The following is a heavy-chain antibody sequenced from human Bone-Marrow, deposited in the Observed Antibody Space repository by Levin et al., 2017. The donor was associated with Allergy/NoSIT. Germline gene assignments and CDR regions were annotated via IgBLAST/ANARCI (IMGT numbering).Heavy chain of an antibody. CDR2: INHSGST. CDR3: ARAGLYYYGSGSPLHY. J-gene: IGHJ4*02. D-gene: IGHD3-10*01. V-gene: IGHV4-34*01. Sequence: SETLSLTCAVYGGSFSGYYWSWIRQPPGKGLEWIGEINHSGSTNYNPSLKSRVTISVDTSKNQFSLKLSSVTAADTAVYYCARAGLYYYGSGSPLHYWGQGTLVTVSS. CDR1: GGSFSGYY.